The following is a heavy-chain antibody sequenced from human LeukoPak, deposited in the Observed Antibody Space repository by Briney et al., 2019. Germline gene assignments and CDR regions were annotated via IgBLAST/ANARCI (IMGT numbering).Heavy chain of an antibody. Sequence: PGGSLRLSCAASGFTFSSYSMNWVRQAPGKGLEWVSSISSSSSYIYYADSVKGRFTISRDNAKNSLYLQMNSLRAEDTAVYYCARESQVYWSSTSCYALGAFDIWGQGTMVTVSS. J-gene: IGHJ3*02. CDR1: GFTFSSYS. V-gene: IGHV3-21*01. CDR3: ARESQVYWSSTSCYALGAFDI. D-gene: IGHD2-2*01. CDR2: ISSSSSYI.